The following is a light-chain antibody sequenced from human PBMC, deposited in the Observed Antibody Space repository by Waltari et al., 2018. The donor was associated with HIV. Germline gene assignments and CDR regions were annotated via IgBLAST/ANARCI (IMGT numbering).Light chain of an antibody. J-gene: IGKJ2*01. Sequence: DIQMTQSPFSLSASLVARVTITCQASQDISNYLNWYQQKPGKAPKLLIYDASNLETGVPSRFSGSGSGTDFTFTISSLQPEDIATYYCQQYDNLPSYTFGQGTKLEIK. CDR2: DAS. CDR1: QDISNY. CDR3: QQYDNLPSYT. V-gene: IGKV1-33*01.